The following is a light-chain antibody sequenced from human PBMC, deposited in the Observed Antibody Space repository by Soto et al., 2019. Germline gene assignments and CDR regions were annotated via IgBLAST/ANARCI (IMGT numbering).Light chain of an antibody. V-gene: IGKV3-20*01. Sequence: EIVLTQSPGTLSLSPGEGATLXXRASQSVSSSYLAWYQQKPGQAPRLXIYGASSRATGIPDRFSGSGSGTDFTLTISRLEPEDFAVYYCQQYGSSPWTFGQGTKVDIK. J-gene: IGKJ1*01. CDR3: QQYGSSPWT. CDR2: GAS. CDR1: QSVSSSY.